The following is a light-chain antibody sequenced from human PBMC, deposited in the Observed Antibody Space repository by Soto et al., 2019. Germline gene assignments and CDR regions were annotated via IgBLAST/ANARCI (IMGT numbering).Light chain of an antibody. CDR3: QQYNNWPLT. CDR2: GAS. J-gene: IGKJ4*01. CDR1: ENVRTF. Sequence: EVVLTQSPATLSLSPGERATRSCRASENVRTFVDWYQQKPGQAPRLLIYGASNRATGIPDRFSGSGSGTEFTLTISSLQSEDFAVYYCQQYNNWPLTFGGGTKVDIK. V-gene: IGKV3D-15*01.